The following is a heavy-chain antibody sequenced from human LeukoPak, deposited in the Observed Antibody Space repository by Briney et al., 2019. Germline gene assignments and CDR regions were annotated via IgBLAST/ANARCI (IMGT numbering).Heavy chain of an antibody. J-gene: IGHJ6*02. V-gene: IGHV1-18*01. CDR3: ARDQLRYYGSGSYYSDMDV. CDR2: ISAYNGVT. D-gene: IGHD3-10*01. Sequence: ASVKVSCTASGYTFTSYAVSWVRQAPGQGLEWMGWISAYNGVTNYAQKFQGRVTMTTDTSTTTGYMELRSLRSDDTAVYYCARDQLRYYGSGSYYSDMDVWGQGTTVTVPS. CDR1: GYTFTSYA.